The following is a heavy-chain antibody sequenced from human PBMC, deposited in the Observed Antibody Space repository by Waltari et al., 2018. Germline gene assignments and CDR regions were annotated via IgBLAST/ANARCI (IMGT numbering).Heavy chain of an antibody. D-gene: IGHD1-26*01. CDR2: ISATSSSI. CDR1: GLTFSSYS. V-gene: IGHV3-48*04. CDR3: ARLGVSHFDY. Sequence: EILVVESGGGLVQPGGSLRLSCAASGLTFSSYSMTWVRQAPGKGREWVSYISATSSSIYYADSVKGRFTISRDNAQNSLYLQMNSLRAEDTALYYCARLGVSHFDYWGQGTLVTVSS. J-gene: IGHJ4*02.